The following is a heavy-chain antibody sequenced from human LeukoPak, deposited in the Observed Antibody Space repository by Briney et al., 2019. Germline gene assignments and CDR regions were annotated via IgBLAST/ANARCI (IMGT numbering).Heavy chain of an antibody. V-gene: IGHV1-46*01. Sequence: ASVKVSCKASGYTFTSYYMHWVRQAPGQGLEWMGIINPSGGSTSYATQFQGRVTTTRDTSTSTVYMELSSLRSEDAAVYYCARGLGGPTRDYYFDYWGQGTLVTVSS. J-gene: IGHJ4*02. CDR2: INPSGGST. CDR3: ARGLGGPTRDYYFDY. D-gene: IGHD2-21*01. CDR1: GYTFTSYY.